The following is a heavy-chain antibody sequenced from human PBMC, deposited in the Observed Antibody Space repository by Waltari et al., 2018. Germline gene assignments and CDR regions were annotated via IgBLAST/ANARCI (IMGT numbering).Heavy chain of an antibody. J-gene: IGHJ4*02. V-gene: IGHV3-23*01. Sequence: EVQLLESGGGLVQPGGSLRLSCAASGFTFSSYAMSWVRQAPGKGLEWVSAISGGGGSTYYADSVKGRFTISRDNSKNTLYLQMNSLRAEDTAVYYCASQAHYYDSSGYWDWGQGTLVTVSS. CDR2: ISGGGGST. CDR1: GFTFSSYA. CDR3: ASQAHYYDSSGYWD. D-gene: IGHD3-22*01.